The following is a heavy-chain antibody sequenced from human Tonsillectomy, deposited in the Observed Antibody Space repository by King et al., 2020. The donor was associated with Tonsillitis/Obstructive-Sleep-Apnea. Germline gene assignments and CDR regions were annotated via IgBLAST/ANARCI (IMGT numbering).Heavy chain of an antibody. J-gene: IGHJ3*02. CDR1: GGSISSYY. V-gene: IGHV4-59*01. CDR3: ARAHIVYCTNGVCHPGAFDI. Sequence: VQLQESGPGLVKPSETLSLTCTVSGGSISSYYWSWIRQPPGKGLEWIGYIYYSGSTNYNPSLKSRVTISVDTSKNQFSLKLSSVTAADTAVYYCARAHIVYCTNGVCHPGAFDIWGQGTMVTVSS. CDR2: IYYSGST. D-gene: IGHD2-8*01.